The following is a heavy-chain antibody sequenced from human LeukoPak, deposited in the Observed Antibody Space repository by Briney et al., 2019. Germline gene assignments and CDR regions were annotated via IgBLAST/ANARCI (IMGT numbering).Heavy chain of an antibody. D-gene: IGHD4-23*01. CDR1: GYTFTGYY. V-gene: IGHV1-2*02. CDR2: INPNSGGT. Sequence: ASVKVSCKASGYTFTGYYMHWVRQAPGQGLEWMGWINPNSGGTNYAQKFQGRVTMTRDTSISTAYMELSRLRSDDTAVYYCARDRDYGGNNWFDPWGQGTLVTVSS. CDR3: ARDRDYGGNNWFDP. J-gene: IGHJ5*02.